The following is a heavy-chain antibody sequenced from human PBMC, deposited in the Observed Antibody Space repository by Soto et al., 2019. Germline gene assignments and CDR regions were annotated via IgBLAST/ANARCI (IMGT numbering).Heavy chain of an antibody. D-gene: IGHD6-13*01. CDR3: ARGGAGSSSWYFYYYGMDV. CDR1: GGSFSGYY. V-gene: IGHV4-34*01. CDR2: VNHSGST. Sequence: SETLSLTCAAYGGSFSGYYWSWVRQPPGKGLEWIGEVNHSGSTNYNPSLKSRVTISVDTSKNQFSLQLSTVPAADTAVYYCARGGAGSSSWYFYYYGMDVWGQGTTVTVS. J-gene: IGHJ6*02.